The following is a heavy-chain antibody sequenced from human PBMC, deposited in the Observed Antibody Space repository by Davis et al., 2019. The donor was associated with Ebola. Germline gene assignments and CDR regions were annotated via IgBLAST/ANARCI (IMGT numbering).Heavy chain of an antibody. CDR2: ISPDGTHT. J-gene: IGHJ4*02. V-gene: IGHV3-74*01. Sequence: GESLKISCAASGFTFTTHFMHWVRQSPGEGLVCLSVISPDGTHTNYADSVKGRFTISRDNAKNTVYLQMNSLKDEDTGVYYCVRATSDWRGLDYWGQGTLVPVS. D-gene: IGHD3-3*01. CDR3: VRATSDWRGLDY. CDR1: GFTFTTHF.